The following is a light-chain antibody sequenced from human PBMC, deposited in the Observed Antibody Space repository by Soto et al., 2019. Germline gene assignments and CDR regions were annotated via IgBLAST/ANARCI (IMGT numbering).Light chain of an antibody. CDR1: SSDVAAYNY. CDR2: DVS. Sequence: HSALTQPASVSGSPGQSIAISCTGTSSDVAAYNYVSWYQQHPGKAPKLMIYDVSNRLSGVSNRFSGSKSGNTASLTISGLQAEDEADYYCTSYTTSTTWVFGGGTKLTVL. V-gene: IGLV2-14*03. CDR3: TSYTTSTTWV. J-gene: IGLJ3*02.